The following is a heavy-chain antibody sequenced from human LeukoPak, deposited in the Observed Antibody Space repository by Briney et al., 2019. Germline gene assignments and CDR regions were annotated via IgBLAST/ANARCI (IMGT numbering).Heavy chain of an antibody. V-gene: IGHV1-2*02. CDR2: INPNSGAT. J-gene: IGHJ4*02. Sequence: ASVKVSFKASGYTFTGYYMHWLRQAPGQGLEWMGWINPNSGATNYAQKFQGRVTLTRDTSISTAYIELTSVRSDDTAVYFCATYGAAATVISSGFDYWGQETLVTVSS. CDR3: ATYGAAATVISSGFDY. CDR1: GYTFTGYY. D-gene: IGHD6-13*01.